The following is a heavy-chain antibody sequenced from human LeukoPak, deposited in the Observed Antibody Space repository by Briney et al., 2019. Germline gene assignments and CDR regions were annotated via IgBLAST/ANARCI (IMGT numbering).Heavy chain of an antibody. V-gene: IGHV4-39*01. CDR1: GGSISSSSYY. D-gene: IGHD6-19*01. CDR3: ARLEAVAGTKGAFDI. CDR2: IYYSGST. Sequence: SETLSLTCTVSGGSISSSSYYWGWIRQPPGKGLEWIGSIYYSGSTYYNPSLKSRVTISVDTSKNQFSLKLSSVTAADTAVCYCARLEAVAGTKGAFDIWGQGTMVTVSS. J-gene: IGHJ3*02.